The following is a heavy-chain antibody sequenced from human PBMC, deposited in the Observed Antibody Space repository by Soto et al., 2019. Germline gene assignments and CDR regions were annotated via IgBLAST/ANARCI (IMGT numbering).Heavy chain of an antibody. CDR2: IYYTGST. D-gene: IGHD3-3*01. CDR3: ASQLNYDFWSGSGYFDY. V-gene: IGHV4-39*01. Sequence: TETLALTFTVSGSSIRTTSDYWGWIRQPPGKGLEWIGSIYYTGSTDYSASLKSRVTISVDTSKNQFSLKVSSVTAADTGIYYCASQLNYDFWSGSGYFDYWGQGTLVNVSS. J-gene: IGHJ4*02. CDR1: GSSIRTTSDY.